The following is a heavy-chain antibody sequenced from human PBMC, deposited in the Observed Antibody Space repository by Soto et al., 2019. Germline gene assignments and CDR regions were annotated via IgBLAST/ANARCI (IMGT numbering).Heavy chain of an antibody. V-gene: IGHV3-48*03. J-gene: IGHJ6*02. Sequence: GGSLRLSCAASGFTFSSYEMNWVRQAPGKGLEWVSYISSSGSTIYYADSVKGRFTISRDNAKNSLYLQMNSLRAEDTAVYYCARDHVAGFRDYYYGMDVWGQGTTVTSP. CDR2: ISSSGSTI. D-gene: IGHD6-19*01. CDR3: ARDHVAGFRDYYYGMDV. CDR1: GFTFSSYE.